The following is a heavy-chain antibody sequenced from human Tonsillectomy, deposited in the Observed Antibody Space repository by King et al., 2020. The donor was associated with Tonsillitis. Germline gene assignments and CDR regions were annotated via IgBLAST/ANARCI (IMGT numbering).Heavy chain of an antibody. V-gene: IGHV4-59*13. J-gene: IGHJ2*01. CDR3: ARWVVEDWYFDL. CDR2: IHYSGST. Sequence: VQLQESGPGLVKPSETLSLTCTVAGDSISDYYWGWLRQPPGKGLEWIGYIHYSGSTHYNPSLKSRSRVTISLDTPKSRFSLKLTSMTAADTAVYYCARWVVEDWYFDLWGRGTLVTVSS. CDR1: GDSISDYY. D-gene: IGHD2-15*01.